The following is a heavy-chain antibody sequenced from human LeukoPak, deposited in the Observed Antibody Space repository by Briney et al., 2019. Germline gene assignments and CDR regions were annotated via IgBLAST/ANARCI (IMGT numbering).Heavy chain of an antibody. CDR1: GYTFTSYG. J-gene: IGHJ4*02. V-gene: IGHV1-18*01. CDR2: ISAYNGNT. D-gene: IGHD5-12*01. CDR3: ARVVWLRSYFDY. Sequence: ASVKVSCKASGYTFTSYGISWVRQAPGQGLEWMGWISAYNGNTNYAQKLQGRVTMTTDTSTSTAYMELRSPRSDDTAVYYCARVVWLRSYFDYWGQGTLVTVSS.